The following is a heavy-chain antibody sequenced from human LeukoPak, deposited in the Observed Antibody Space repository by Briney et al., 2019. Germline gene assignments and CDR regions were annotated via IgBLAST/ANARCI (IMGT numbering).Heavy chain of an antibody. CDR3: ARSSRSWSTLDN. CDR2: IDHSGST. CDR1: GYSISSGYY. D-gene: IGHD2-2*01. J-gene: IGHJ4*02. Sequence: SETLSLTCTVSGYSISSGYYWGWIRPPPGKGLEWTGSIDHSGSTYYNPSLKSRITISVDTSKNQFSLRLSSVTAADTAVYYCARSSRSWSTLDNWGQGTLVTVSS. V-gene: IGHV4-38-2*02.